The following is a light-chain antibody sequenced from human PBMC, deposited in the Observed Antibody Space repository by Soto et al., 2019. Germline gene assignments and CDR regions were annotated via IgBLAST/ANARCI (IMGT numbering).Light chain of an antibody. CDR3: QQYGISSMP. CDR2: DAS. CDR1: PSVISSY. Sequence: EIVLTQSPDTLSLSPGERAPLSCGSRPSVISSYLAWYQQKPGLAPRLLIYDASSRATGIPDRFSGSASGTDFTLTISRLEPEDFSVYYCQQYGISSMPFGQGTKLEIQ. J-gene: IGKJ2*01. V-gene: IGKV3D-20*01.